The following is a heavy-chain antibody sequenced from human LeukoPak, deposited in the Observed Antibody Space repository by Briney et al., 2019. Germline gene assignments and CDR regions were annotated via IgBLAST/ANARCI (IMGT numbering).Heavy chain of an antibody. CDR1: GYTLTELS. Sequence: ASVKVSCTVSGYTLTELSMHWVRQAPGKGLEWMGGFEAEDGETIYAQKFQGRVTMTEDTSTDTAYMELSSLRSEDTAVYYCATSKGVVAASVARAAFDIWGQGTMVTVSS. J-gene: IGHJ3*02. V-gene: IGHV1-24*01. CDR2: FEAEDGET. D-gene: IGHD2-15*01. CDR3: ATSKGVVAASVARAAFDI.